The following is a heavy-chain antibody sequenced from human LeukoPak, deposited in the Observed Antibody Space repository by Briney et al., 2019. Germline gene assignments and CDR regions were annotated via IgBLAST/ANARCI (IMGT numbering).Heavy chain of an antibody. D-gene: IGHD4-17*01. CDR3: VRENDYGDYAGAFDI. CDR1: GYRFTNYG. J-gene: IGHJ3*02. V-gene: IGHV1-18*01. CDR2: VSGYTGHT. Sequence: ASVKVSCKASGYRFTNYGFSWVRQAPGQGLEWMGWVSGYTGHTKYAQNLQGRVTMTRDTSTGTVYMELRSLRSDDTAVYYCVRENDYGDYAGAFDIWGQGTMVTVSA.